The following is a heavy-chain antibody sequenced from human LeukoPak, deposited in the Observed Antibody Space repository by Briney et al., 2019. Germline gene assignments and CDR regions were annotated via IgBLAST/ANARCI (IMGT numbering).Heavy chain of an antibody. Sequence: GGTLRLSCAVSGVSVSDYYMSWVREAPGKGLECVGLICVSGEASYADSARGRFAISRDEYANTLYLQMNSLRLEATAVYFCARDRAANQDWVEFDPWGQGTPVIASS. V-gene: IGHV3-66*03. CDR3: ARDRAANQDWVEFDP. D-gene: IGHD3/OR15-3a*01. J-gene: IGHJ5*02. CDR2: ICVSGEA. CDR1: GVSVSDYY.